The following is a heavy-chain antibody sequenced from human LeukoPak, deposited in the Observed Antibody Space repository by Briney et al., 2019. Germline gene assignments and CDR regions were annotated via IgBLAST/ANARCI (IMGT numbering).Heavy chain of an antibody. J-gene: IGHJ5*02. V-gene: IGHV3-23*01. CDR1: GFTFSSYA. D-gene: IGHD2/OR15-2a*01. CDR3: AKDTVLGGILPSCSAP. Sequence: GGSLRLSCAASGFTFSSYAMSWVRQAPGKGLEWVSGISGSGGSTHYADSVKGRFTISRDNSKNTPYLQMTGLRAEDRAVYYCAKDTVLGGILPSCSAPWGKEPLVTVSP. CDR2: ISGSGGST.